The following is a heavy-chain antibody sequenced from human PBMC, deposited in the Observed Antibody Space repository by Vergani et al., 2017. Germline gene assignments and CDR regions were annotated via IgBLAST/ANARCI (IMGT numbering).Heavy chain of an antibody. CDR2: IYTSGST. V-gene: IGHV4-4*07. CDR3: ARVPRRWYCSSTSCYGGDDAFDI. J-gene: IGHJ3*02. Sequence: QVQLQESGPGLVKPSETLSLTCTVSGGSISSYYWSWIRQPAGKGLEWIGRIYTSGSTNYNPSLKSRVTMSVDTSKNQFSLKLSSVTAADTAVYYCARVPRRWYCSSTSCYGGDDAFDIWGQGTMVTVSS. CDR1: GGSISSYY. D-gene: IGHD2-2*01.